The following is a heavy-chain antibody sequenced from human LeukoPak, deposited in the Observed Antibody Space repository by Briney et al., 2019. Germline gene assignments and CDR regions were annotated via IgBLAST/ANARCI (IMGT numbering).Heavy chain of an antibody. J-gene: IGHJ6*03. CDR1: GGSFSGYY. Sequence: SETLSLTCAVYGGSFSGYYWSWIRQPPGKGLEWIGEINHSGSTNYNPSLKSRVTISVDTSKNQFSLKLSSVTAADTAVYYCARGGRVWRNHRVYYYYYMDVWGKGTTVTVSS. CDR3: ARGGRVWRNHRVYYYYYMDV. CDR2: INHSGST. V-gene: IGHV4-34*01. D-gene: IGHD1-14*01.